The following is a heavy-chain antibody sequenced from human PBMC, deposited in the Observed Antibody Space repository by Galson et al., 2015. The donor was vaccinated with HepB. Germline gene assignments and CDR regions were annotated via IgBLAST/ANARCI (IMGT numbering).Heavy chain of an antibody. CDR3: VFLRGNDLKPLDY. CDR2: ISASGTTI. CDR1: TFIFSTYS. J-gene: IGHJ4*02. V-gene: IGHV3-48*03. D-gene: IGHD5-12*01. Sequence: SLRLSCAASTFIFSTYSMNWVRQAPGMGLEWLSYISASGTTIYYADSVKGRFTISRDNAKNSLYLQMNSLRPEDTAVYFCVFLRGNDLKPLDYWGQGILVTVSS.